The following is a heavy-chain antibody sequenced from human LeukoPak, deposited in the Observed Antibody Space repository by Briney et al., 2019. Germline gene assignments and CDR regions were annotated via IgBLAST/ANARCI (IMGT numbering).Heavy chain of an antibody. V-gene: IGHV4-39*01. CDR2: IYHSGTT. CDR1: GGSISSSSYY. Sequence: SETLSLTCTVSGGSISSSSYYWGWIRQPPGEGPEWIGSIYHSGTTYYNPSLKSRVTISVDTSKNQFSLKLSSVTAADAAVYYCARHTRVRDGYNLYCFDPWGQGTLVTVSS. J-gene: IGHJ5*02. D-gene: IGHD5-24*01. CDR3: ARHTRVRDGYNLYCFDP.